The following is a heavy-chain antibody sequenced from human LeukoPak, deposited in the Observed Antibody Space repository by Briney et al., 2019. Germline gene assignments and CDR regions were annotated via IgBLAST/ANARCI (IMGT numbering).Heavy chain of an antibody. J-gene: IGHJ6*02. CDR1: GFNFSSYE. D-gene: IGHD3-3*01. CDR2: ISGSGSTI. V-gene: IGHV3-48*03. CDR3: ATGPRITIFGVFYYYGMDV. Sequence: GGSLRLSCAASGFNFSSYEMNWVRQAPGKGLEWVSCISGSGSTIYYADSVKGRFTISRDNAKNSLYLQMNSLRAEDTAVYYCATGPRITIFGVFYYYGMDVWGQGTTVTVSS.